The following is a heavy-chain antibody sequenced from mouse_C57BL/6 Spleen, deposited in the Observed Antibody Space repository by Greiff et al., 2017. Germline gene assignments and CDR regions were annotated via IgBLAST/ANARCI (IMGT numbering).Heavy chain of an antibody. D-gene: IGHD1-1*01. CDR1: GYTFTDYN. V-gene: IGHV1-18*01. CDR2: INPNNGGT. CDR3: ARPVREYFDY. Sequence: SGPELVKPGASVKIPCKASGYTFTDYNMDWVKQSHGKSLEWIGDINPNNGGTIYNQKFKGKATLTVEKSSSTAYMELRSLTSEDTAVYYCARPVREYFDYWGQGTTLTVSS. J-gene: IGHJ2*01.